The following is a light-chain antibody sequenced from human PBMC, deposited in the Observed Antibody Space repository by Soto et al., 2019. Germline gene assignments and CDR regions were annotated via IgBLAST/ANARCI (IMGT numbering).Light chain of an antibody. V-gene: IGKV1-39*01. J-gene: IGKJ5*01. Sequence: DIQLTQSPSSLSASVGDRVTITCRASQSLNSWLAWYQQKPGKAPKLLIYAASSLQSGVPSRFSGSGSGTDFTLTISSLQPEDFATYYCQQSYSTSVAFGQGTRVEI. CDR3: QQSYSTSVA. CDR2: AAS. CDR1: QSLNSW.